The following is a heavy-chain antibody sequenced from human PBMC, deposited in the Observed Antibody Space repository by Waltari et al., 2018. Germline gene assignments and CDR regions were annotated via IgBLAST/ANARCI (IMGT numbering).Heavy chain of an antibody. D-gene: IGHD6-6*01. CDR1: GYSISSGYY. CDR2: IYHGGGT. J-gene: IGHJ3*02. CDR3: ARPEAALSISNAFDI. Sequence: QVQLQESGPGLVKPSETLSLTCAVSGYSISSGYYWGWIRQPPGKGLEWIGSIYHGGGTYDNPSLKSRVTISVDTSKNQFSLKLSAVTAADTAVYYCARPEAALSISNAFDIWGQGTMVTVSS. V-gene: IGHV4-38-2*01.